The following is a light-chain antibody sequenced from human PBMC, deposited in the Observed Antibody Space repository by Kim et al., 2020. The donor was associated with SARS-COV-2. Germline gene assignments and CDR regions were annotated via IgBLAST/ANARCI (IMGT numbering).Light chain of an antibody. J-gene: IGKJ1*01. CDR2: GAY. CDR1: NN. CDR3: QQYHESPPRT. V-gene: IGKV3-15*01. Sequence: NNLAWYQQKPGQAPRLLIYGAYTRATGVPARFSGSGSGTEFTLTINSLQSEDFAVYYCQQYHESPPRTFGQGTKVDIK.